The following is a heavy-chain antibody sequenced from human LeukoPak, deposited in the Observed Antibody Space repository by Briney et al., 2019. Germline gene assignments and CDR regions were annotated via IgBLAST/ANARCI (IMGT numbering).Heavy chain of an antibody. CDR2: ISGSGGST. V-gene: IGHV3-23*01. Sequence: GGSLRLSCAASGCTFSSYAMSWVRRAPGKGLEWVSAISGSGGSTYYADSVKGRFTISRDNSKNTLYLQMNSLRAEDTAVYYCAKDPHYGSGSYYGYFDYWGQGTLVTVSS. J-gene: IGHJ4*02. CDR1: GCTFSSYA. D-gene: IGHD3-10*01. CDR3: AKDPHYGSGSYYGYFDY.